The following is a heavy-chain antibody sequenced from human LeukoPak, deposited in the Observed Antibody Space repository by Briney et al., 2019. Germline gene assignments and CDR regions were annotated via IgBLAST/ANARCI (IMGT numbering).Heavy chain of an antibody. CDR1: GGSTSSSSYY. J-gene: IGHJ6*03. CDR3: AEIGYYYYYMDV. CDR2: IYYSGST. Sequence: SETLSLTCTVSGGSTSSSSYYWGWIRQPLGEGLEWIGSIYYSGSTYYNPSLKSRVTISVDTSKNQFSLNLSSVTAADTAVYYCAEIGYYYYYMDVWGKGTTVTVSS. V-gene: IGHV4-39*01.